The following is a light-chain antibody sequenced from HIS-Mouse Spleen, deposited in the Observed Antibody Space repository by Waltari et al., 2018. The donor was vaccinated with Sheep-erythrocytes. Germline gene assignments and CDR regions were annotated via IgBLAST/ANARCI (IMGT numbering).Light chain of an antibody. V-gene: IGLV2-23*01. Sequence: QSALTQPASVPGSPGHSIPIPATGTTRVVGRYNLFSWYQQHPGKAPKLMIYEGSKRPSGVSNRFSGSKSGNTASLTISGLQAEDEADYYCCSYAGSSTPWVFGGGTKLTVL. CDR2: EGS. CDR3: CSYAGSSTPWV. J-gene: IGLJ3*02. CDR1: TRVVGRYNL.